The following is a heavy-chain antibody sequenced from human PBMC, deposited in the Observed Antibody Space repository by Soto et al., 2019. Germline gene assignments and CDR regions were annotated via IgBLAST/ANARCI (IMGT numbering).Heavy chain of an antibody. J-gene: IGHJ4*02. CDR3: GRERTGYYISN. CDR1: GFTFSSYA. D-gene: IGHD3-9*01. V-gene: IGHV3-30*04. Sequence: QVQLVESGGGVVPPGRSLRLSCAASGFTFSSYAMHWVRQAPGKGLEWVTLISYNGRSKYYADSVEGRFTISRDDSQNTLYLQMDSLRPEDTAVYYCGRERTGYYISNWGQGTLVTVSS. CDR2: ISYNGRSK.